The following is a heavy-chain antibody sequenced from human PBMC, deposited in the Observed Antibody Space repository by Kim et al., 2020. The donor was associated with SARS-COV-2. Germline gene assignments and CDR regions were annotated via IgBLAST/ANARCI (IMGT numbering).Heavy chain of an antibody. D-gene: IGHD7-27*01. J-gene: IGHJ3*01. Sequence: YPTPALQSRATLSLDTSKNQFSLRLSSVTAADTAVYYCTKPRAWGDTFDVWGQGTMVTVSS. V-gene: IGHV4-39*01. CDR3: TKPRAWGDTFDV.